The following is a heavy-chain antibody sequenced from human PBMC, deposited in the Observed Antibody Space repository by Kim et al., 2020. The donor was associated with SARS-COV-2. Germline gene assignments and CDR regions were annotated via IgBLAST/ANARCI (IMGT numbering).Heavy chain of an antibody. Sequence: YPGSVTGRFTIARDNAKNSLYLQMNSLRAEDTAVYYCARAYSSGWAYFDYWGQGTLVTVSS. V-gene: IGHV3-21*01. CDR3: ARAYSSGWAYFDY. J-gene: IGHJ4*02. D-gene: IGHD6-19*01.